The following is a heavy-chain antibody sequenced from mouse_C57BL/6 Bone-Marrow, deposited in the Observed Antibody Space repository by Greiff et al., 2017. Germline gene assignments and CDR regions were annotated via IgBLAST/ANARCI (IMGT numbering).Heavy chain of an antibody. CDR3: ARSDGNYEFAY. CDR2: IDPSDSYT. V-gene: IGHV1-69*01. D-gene: IGHD2-1*01. CDR1: GYTFTSYW. J-gene: IGHJ3*01. Sequence: VQLQQPGAELVMPGASVKLSCKASGYTFTSYWMHWVKQRPGQGLEWIGEIDPSDSYTNYNQKFKGKSTLTVDKSSSTAYMQLSSLTSEDSAVYYCARSDGNYEFAYWGQGTLVTVSA.